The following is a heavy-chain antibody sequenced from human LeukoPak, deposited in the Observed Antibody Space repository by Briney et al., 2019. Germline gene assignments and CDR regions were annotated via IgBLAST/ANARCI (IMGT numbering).Heavy chain of an antibody. CDR1: GYTFTSYG. CDR2: ISAYNGNT. J-gene: IGHJ4*02. Sequence: ASVKVSCKASGYTFTSYGISWVRQAPGQGLEWMGWISAYNGNTNYAQKLQGRVTMTTDTSTSTAYMELRSLRPDDTAVYYCARVQAVAGLYYFDYWGQGTLVTVSS. D-gene: IGHD6-19*01. V-gene: IGHV1-18*01. CDR3: ARVQAVAGLYYFDY.